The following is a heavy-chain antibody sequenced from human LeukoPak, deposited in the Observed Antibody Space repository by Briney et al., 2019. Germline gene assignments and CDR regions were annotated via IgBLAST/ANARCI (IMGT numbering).Heavy chain of an antibody. V-gene: IGHV4-39*07. CDR2: IYYSGST. J-gene: IGHJ4*02. CDR3: ARDALTAIIRGFDY. D-gene: IGHD5-18*01. CDR1: GGSISSSSYY. Sequence: PSETLSLTCTVSGGSISSSSYYWGWIRQPPGKGLEWIGSIYYSGSTYYNPSLKSRVTISVDTSKNQFSLKLSSVTAADTAVYYCARDALTAIIRGFDYWGQGTLATVSS.